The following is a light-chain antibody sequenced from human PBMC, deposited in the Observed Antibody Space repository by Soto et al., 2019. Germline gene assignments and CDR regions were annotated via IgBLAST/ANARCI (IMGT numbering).Light chain of an antibody. Sequence: DIQMTQSPSTLSASVGDRVTITCRASQSISSWLAWYQQKPGKAPKLLIYDASSLESGVPSRFSGSGSGTEFTLTISSLQPDEFATYYCQLYNSDSRTFGQGTKVEL. J-gene: IGKJ1*01. CDR3: QLYNSDSRT. V-gene: IGKV1-5*01. CDR1: QSISSW. CDR2: DAS.